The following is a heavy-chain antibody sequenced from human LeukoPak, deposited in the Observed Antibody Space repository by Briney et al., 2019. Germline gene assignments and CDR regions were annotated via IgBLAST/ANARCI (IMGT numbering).Heavy chain of an antibody. Sequence: GGSLRLSCAASGFTFSDYYMSWIRQAPGKGLEWVSYISRSTTYTNYADSVKGRFTISRDNAKNSLYLQMNSLRAEDTAVYYCARDWRSSGCFDYWGQGTLVTVS. D-gene: IGHD6-19*01. CDR3: ARDWRSSGCFDY. J-gene: IGHJ4*02. CDR2: ISRSTTYT. CDR1: GFTFSDYY. V-gene: IGHV3-11*05.